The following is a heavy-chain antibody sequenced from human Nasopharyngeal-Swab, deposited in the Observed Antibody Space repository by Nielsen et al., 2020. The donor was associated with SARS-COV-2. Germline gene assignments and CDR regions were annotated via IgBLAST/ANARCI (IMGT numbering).Heavy chain of an antibody. J-gene: IGHJ4*02. D-gene: IGHD3-3*02. CDR3: ATHLFYFDY. Sequence: WIRQPPGKGLEWVSGISGSDGSTYYADSVKGRFAISRDTSKNTLYLQMNSLRAEDTAVYYCATHLFYFDYWGQGTLGTVSS. V-gene: IGHV3-23*01. CDR2: ISGSDGST.